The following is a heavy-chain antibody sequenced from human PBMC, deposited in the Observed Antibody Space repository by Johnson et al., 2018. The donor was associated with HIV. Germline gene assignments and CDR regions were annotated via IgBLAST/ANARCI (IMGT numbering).Heavy chain of an antibody. CDR1: GFTFSSYA. D-gene: IGHD4-17*01. J-gene: IGHJ3*02. CDR2: ISYDGSNK. V-gene: IGHV3-30*04. CDR3: ARPGGDYSAFDI. Sequence: QVQLVESGGGVVQPGRSLRLSCAASGFTFSSYAMHWVRQAPGKGLEWVAVISYDGSNKYYAASVKGRFTISRDNSKNTLYLQMNSLRAEDTAVYYCARPGGDYSAFDIWGQGTMVTVSS.